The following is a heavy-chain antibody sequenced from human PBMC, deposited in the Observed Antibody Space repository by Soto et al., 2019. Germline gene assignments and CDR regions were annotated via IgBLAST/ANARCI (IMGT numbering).Heavy chain of an antibody. CDR2: ISYDGNDE. CDR1: GFTFSSYA. V-gene: IGHV3-30-3*01. Sequence: QVQLVESGGDVVQPGRSLRLSCAASGFTFSSYAMHWVRQAPGKGLEWVAVISYDGNDESYTDSVKGRFTISRDTSKNTLYLQMNSLRPEDTAVYYCAKARTSNFWSAYFDSWGQGTLIAVSS. J-gene: IGHJ4*02. CDR3: AKARTSNFWSAYFDS. D-gene: IGHD3-3*01.